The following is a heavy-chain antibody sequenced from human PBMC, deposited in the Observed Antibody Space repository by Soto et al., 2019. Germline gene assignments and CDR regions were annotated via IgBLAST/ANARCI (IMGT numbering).Heavy chain of an antibody. CDR1: GGTFGSYA. Sequence: ASVKVSCKASGGTFGSYAISWVRQAPGQGLEWMGGIIPIFGTANYAQKFQGRVTITADESTSTAYMELSSLRSEDTAVYYCARALGPPPTSYYFDYWGQGTLGTSPQ. V-gene: IGHV1-69*13. CDR2: IIPIFGTA. D-gene: IGHD6-6*01. J-gene: IGHJ4*02. CDR3: ARALGPPPTSYYFDY.